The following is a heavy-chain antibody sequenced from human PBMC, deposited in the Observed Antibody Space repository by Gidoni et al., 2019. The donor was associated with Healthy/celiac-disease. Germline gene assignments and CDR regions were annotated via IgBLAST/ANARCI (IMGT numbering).Heavy chain of an antibody. V-gene: IGHV4-4*07. J-gene: IGHJ5*02. CDR3: ARDRWDYDFWSAFDP. Sequence: QVQLQESGPGLVKPSETLSLTCTVSVGSISSYYWSWIRQPAGKGLEWIGRIYTSGSTNYNPSLKSRVTMSVDTSKNQFSLKLSSVTAADTAVYYCARDRWDYDFWSAFDPWGQGTLVTVSS. D-gene: IGHD3-3*01. CDR2: IYTSGST. CDR1: VGSISSYY.